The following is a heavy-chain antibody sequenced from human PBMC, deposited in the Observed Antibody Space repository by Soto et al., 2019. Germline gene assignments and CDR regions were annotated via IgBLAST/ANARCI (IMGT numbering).Heavy chain of an antibody. Sequence: QVQLQESGPGLVKPSETLSLTCTVSGGSISSYYWSWIRQPPGKGLEWIGYIYYSGSTNYNPSLKSRVTISVDTSKNQFSLKLSSVTAADTAVYYCARSADTAYDYWGQGTLVTVSS. CDR3: ARSADTAYDY. CDR1: GGSISSYY. J-gene: IGHJ4*02. CDR2: IYYSGST. D-gene: IGHD5-18*01. V-gene: IGHV4-59*01.